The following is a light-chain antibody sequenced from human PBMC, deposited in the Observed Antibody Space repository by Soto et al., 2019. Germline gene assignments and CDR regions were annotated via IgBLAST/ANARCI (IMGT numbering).Light chain of an antibody. CDR1: SSDVGGYNY. V-gene: IGLV2-14*01. CDR2: EVS. J-gene: IGLJ1*01. CDR3: SSYTSSSTPYV. Sequence: QSALTQPASVSGSPGQSITISRTGTSSDVGGYNYVSWYQQHPGKAPELMIYEVSNRPSGVSNRFSGSKSGNTASLTISGLQAEDEADYYCSSYTSSSTPYVFGTGTKLTVL.